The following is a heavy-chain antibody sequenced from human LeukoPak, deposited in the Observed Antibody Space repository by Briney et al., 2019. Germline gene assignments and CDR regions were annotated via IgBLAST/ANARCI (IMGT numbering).Heavy chain of an antibody. CDR2: INPNSGGT. Sequence: ASVKVSCKASGYTFTGYYMHWVRQAPGQGLEWMGWINPNSGGTNYAQKFQGRVTITADESTSTAYMELSSLRSEDAAVYYCATTPGKLWFGELSRWGQGTLVTVSS. V-gene: IGHV1-2*02. CDR3: ATTPGKLWFGELSR. J-gene: IGHJ4*02. D-gene: IGHD3-10*01. CDR1: GYTFTGYY.